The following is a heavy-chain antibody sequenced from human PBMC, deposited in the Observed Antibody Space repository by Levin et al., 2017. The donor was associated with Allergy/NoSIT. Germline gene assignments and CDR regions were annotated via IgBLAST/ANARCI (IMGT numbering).Heavy chain of an antibody. Sequence: SETLSLTCTVSGGSINTGGFYWSWIRQHPGKGLEWIGYIYYSGTTYYNPSLKSRITISVDTSYNQFSLRLRSVTAADSAVYYCARYLGEDTPMENWFDPWGQGTLVTVSS. CDR3: ARYLGEDTPMENWFDP. J-gene: IGHJ5*02. CDR2: IYYSGTT. V-gene: IGHV4-31*03. D-gene: IGHD5-18*01. CDR1: GGSINTGGFY.